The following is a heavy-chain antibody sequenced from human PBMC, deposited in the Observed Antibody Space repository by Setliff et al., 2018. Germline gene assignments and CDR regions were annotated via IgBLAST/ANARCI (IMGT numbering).Heavy chain of an antibody. CDR2: IYYSGST. J-gene: IGHJ5*02. Sequence: SETLSLTCTVSGGSISSSSYYWGWIRQPPGKGLEWIGSIYYSGSTYYNPSLKSRVTISVDTSKNQFSLKLSSVTAADTAVYYCARALLWSGEGRFDPWGQGTLVTVSS. V-gene: IGHV4-39*01. CDR1: GGSISSSSYY. D-gene: IGHD2-8*02. CDR3: ARALLWSGEGRFDP.